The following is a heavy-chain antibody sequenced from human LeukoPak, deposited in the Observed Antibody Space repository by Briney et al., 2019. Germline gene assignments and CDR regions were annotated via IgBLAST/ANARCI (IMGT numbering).Heavy chain of an antibody. D-gene: IGHD3/OR15-3a*01. V-gene: IGHV4-39*01. CDR3: ARRGLIDY. CDR1: GGSISGSFYY. CDR2: IYYSGST. J-gene: IGHJ4*02. Sequence: PSETLSPTCTVSGGSISGSFYYWGWIRQPPGKGLEWIGSIYYSGSTYYNPSLKSRVTISVDTSKNQFSLNLSSVTAADTAEYYCARRGLIDYWGQGTLVTVSS.